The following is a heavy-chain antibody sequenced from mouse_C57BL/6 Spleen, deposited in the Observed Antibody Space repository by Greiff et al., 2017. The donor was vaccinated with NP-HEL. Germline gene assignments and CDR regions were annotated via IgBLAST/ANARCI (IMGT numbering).Heavy chain of an antibody. CDR2: IYWDDDK. CDR3: ARVITTVVATNYFDY. CDR1: GFSLSTSGMG. D-gene: IGHD1-1*01. J-gene: IGHJ2*01. Sequence: QVTLKVCGPGILQSSQTLSLTCSFSGFSLSTSGMGVSWIRQPSGKGLEWLAHIYWDDDKRYNPSLKSRLTISKDTSRNQVFLKITSVDTADTATYYCARVITTVVATNYFDYWGQGTTLTVSS. V-gene: IGHV8-12*01.